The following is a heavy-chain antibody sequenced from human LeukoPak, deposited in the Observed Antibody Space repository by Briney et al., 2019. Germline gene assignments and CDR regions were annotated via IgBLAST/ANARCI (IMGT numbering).Heavy chain of an antibody. CDR2: ISSRSTGI. CDR3: ARAKTLTTSDY. V-gene: IGHV3-48*02. CDR1: GFTFSTYS. J-gene: IGHJ4*02. D-gene: IGHD4-17*01. Sequence: GGSLRLSCAASGFTFSTYSMNWVRQVPGKGLEWVSQISSRSTGIYYAESVKGRFTISRDNAKNSLYVQMNSLKDDDTAVYYCARAKTLTTSDYWGRGTLVTVSS.